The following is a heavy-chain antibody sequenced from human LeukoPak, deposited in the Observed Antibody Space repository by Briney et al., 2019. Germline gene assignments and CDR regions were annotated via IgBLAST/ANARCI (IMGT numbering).Heavy chain of an antibody. D-gene: IGHD3-22*01. Sequence: GGSLRDSCAASGFTFSNAWMNWVRQAPGKGLEWVGRIKSKTDGGTTDYAAPVKGRFTISRDDSKNTLYLQMNSLKTEDTAVYYCTTRYSDSSGYYFSFDYWGQGTLVTVSS. V-gene: IGHV3-15*07. CDR3: TTRYSDSSGYYFSFDY. CDR1: GFTFSNAW. CDR2: IKSKTDGGTT. J-gene: IGHJ4*02.